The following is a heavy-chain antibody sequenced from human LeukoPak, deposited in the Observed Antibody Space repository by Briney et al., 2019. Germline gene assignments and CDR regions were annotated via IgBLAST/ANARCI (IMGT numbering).Heavy chain of an antibody. J-gene: IGHJ3*02. Sequence: GGSLRLSCGACVFTVSSSYMNWVRQAPGKGLEWVSVNYSGGRTYYADSVKGRFTTSRDNSKNTLYLQMNSLRAEDTAVYYCARAPDGYEAFDIWGQGTMVTVSS. CDR1: VFTVSSSY. CDR3: ARAPDGYEAFDI. V-gene: IGHV3-66*01. D-gene: IGHD3-22*01. CDR2: NYSGGRT.